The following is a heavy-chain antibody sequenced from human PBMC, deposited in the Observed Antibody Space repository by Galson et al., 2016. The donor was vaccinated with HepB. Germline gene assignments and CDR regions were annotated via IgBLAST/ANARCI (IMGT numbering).Heavy chain of an antibody. CDR1: GFMFGSFA. CDR2: ISAYSGET. V-gene: IGHV1-18*04. Sequence: SVKVSCKASGFMFGSFAFSWVRQTPGQGLEWMGWISAYSGETKYVEKFQGRLTMTTNTSTTTAYMDLRSLTSDDTDVYFCARAPLTSYYYGSGRDPTFDSWGQGTLVTVS. D-gene: IGHD3-10*01. CDR3: ARAPLTSYYYGSGRDPTFDS. J-gene: IGHJ4*02.